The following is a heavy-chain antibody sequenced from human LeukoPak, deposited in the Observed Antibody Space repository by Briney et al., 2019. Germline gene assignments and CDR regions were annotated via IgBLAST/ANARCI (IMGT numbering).Heavy chain of an antibody. Sequence: PGGSLRLSCAASGFTFSNAWMSSVRQAPGKGLEWVGRIKSKTDGGTTDYAAPVKGRFTISRDDSKNTLYLQMNSLKTEDTAVYYCTTDIYGDYGLDWFDPWGQGTLVTVSS. CDR2: IKSKTDGGTT. D-gene: IGHD4-17*01. J-gene: IGHJ5*02. CDR3: TTDIYGDYGLDWFDP. CDR1: GFTFSNAW. V-gene: IGHV3-15*01.